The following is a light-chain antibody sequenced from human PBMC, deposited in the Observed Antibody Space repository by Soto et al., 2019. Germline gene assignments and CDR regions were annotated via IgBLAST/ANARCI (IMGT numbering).Light chain of an antibody. J-gene: IGKJ4*01. CDR2: AAS. CDR1: QGIGTY. CDR3: QQCDSYPVT. V-gene: IGKV1-9*01. Sequence: DIQLTQPPSFLSASIGDRVTITCRASQGIGTYLAWYQQKPGKAPRLLIYAASTMQSGVTSRLSGSGSGTEFTLTISSLQPEDFATYYCQQCDSYPVTFGGGTKVEIK.